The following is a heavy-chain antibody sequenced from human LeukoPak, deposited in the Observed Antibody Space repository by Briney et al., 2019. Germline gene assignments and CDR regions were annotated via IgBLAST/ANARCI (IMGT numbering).Heavy chain of an antibody. J-gene: IGHJ5*02. Sequence: PSETLSLTCTVSGGSINTCYWSWIRQPPGKGLEWIGLVYYSGRTSYNPSLKSRVTISVDTSKSQFSLRLSSVTAADTAMYYCARLGLGDEACWFDPWGQGTLVTVSS. CDR2: VYYSGRT. CDR3: ARLGLGDEACWFDP. V-gene: IGHV4-59*01. CDR1: GGSINTCY. D-gene: IGHD3-10*01.